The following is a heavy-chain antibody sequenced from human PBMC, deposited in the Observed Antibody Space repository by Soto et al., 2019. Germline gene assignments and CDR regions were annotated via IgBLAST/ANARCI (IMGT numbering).Heavy chain of an antibody. CDR1: GGSISSYY. D-gene: IGHD3-22*01. J-gene: IGHJ3*02. CDR3: ARTYDGSGPNSGGYGFDI. Sequence: SETLSLTCTVSGGSISSYYWSWIRQPPGKGLEWIAYIYYSGSTSYNPSLKSRVSISLDTSKNQFSLKLSSVTAADTAVYYCARTYDGSGPNSGGYGFDIWGQGAMVTVSS. V-gene: IGHV4-59*01. CDR2: IYYSGST.